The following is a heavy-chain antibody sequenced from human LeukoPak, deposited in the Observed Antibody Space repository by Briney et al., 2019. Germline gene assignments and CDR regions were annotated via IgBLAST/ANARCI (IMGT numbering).Heavy chain of an antibody. CDR2: IYHSGST. V-gene: IGHV4-38-2*02. CDR3: ARGRIAVADFDY. D-gene: IGHD6-19*01. Sequence: SETLSLTCTVSGYSISSGYYWGWIRQPPGKGLEWIGSIYHSGSTYYNPPLKSRVTISVDTSKNQFSLKLSSVTAADTAVYYCARGRIAVADFDYWGQGTLVTVSS. CDR1: GYSISSGYY. J-gene: IGHJ4*02.